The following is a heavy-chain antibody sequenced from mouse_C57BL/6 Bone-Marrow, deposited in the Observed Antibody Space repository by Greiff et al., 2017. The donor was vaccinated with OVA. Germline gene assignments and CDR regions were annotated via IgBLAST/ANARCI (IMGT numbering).Heavy chain of an antibody. V-gene: IGHV7-3*01. Sequence: EVKLMESGGGLVQPGGSLSLSCAASGFTFTDYYMSWVRQPPGKALEWLGFIRNKANGYTTEYSASVKGRFTISRDNSQSILYLQMNALRAEDSATYYCARLGYDYAWFAYWGQGTLVTVSA. D-gene: IGHD2-4*01. CDR1: GFTFTDYY. J-gene: IGHJ3*01. CDR2: IRNKANGYTT. CDR3: ARLGYDYAWFAY.